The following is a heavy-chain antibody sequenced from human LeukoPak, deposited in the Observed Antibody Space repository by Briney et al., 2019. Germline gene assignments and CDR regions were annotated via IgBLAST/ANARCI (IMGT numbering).Heavy chain of an antibody. CDR1: GYTFTSYG. J-gene: IGHJ4*02. CDR2: ISAYNGNT. V-gene: IGHV1-18*01. Sequence: GASVKVSCKASGYTFTSYGISWVRQAPGHGLEWMGWISAYNGNTNYAQKLQGRVTTTTDTSTSTAYMELRSLRSDDTAVYYCARDSRGSGYYDYFDYWGQGTLVTVSS. CDR3: ARDSRGSGYYDYFDY. D-gene: IGHD3-3*01.